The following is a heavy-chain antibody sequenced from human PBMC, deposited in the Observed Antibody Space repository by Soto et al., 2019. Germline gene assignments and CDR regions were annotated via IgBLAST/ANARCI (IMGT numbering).Heavy chain of an antibody. J-gene: IGHJ5*02. Sequence: GGSLRLSCAASGFTFSRDGMSWVRQAPGKGLEWVSLITDNGGSTYYADSVKGRFTISRDNTKNTLFLQMNSLRAEDTAVYYCAKERATTTAFDPWGQGTLVTVSS. CDR3: AKERATTTAFDP. V-gene: IGHV3-23*01. CDR2: ITDNGGST. D-gene: IGHD4-17*01. CDR1: GFTFSRDG.